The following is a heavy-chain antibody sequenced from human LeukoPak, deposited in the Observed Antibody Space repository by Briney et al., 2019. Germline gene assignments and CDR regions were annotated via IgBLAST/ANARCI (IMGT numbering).Heavy chain of an antibody. J-gene: IGHJ4*02. V-gene: IGHV1-8*03. CDR2: MNPNSGNT. CDR3: ARGLVPRYYGDYSTIDY. Sequence: ASVKVSCKASGYTFTSYDINWVRQATGQGLEWMGWMNPNSGNTGYAQKFQGRVTITRNTSISTAYMELSSLRSEDTAVYYCARGLVPRYYGDYSTIDYWGQGTLVTVSS. CDR1: GYTFTSYD. D-gene: IGHD4-17*01.